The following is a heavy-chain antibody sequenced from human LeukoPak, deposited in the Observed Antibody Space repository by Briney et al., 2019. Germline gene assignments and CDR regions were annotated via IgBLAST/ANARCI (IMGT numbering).Heavy chain of an antibody. CDR2: ISGSGSST. CDR1: GFTFSSYA. Sequence: GGSLRLSCAASGFTFSSYAMSWVRQAPGKGLEWVSAISGSGSSTYYADSVKGRFTISRDNSQNTLYLQMNSLRAEDTAVYYCAKARGPYYFDYWGQGTLVPVSS. J-gene: IGHJ4*02. D-gene: IGHD3-10*01. V-gene: IGHV3-23*01. CDR3: AKARGPYYFDY.